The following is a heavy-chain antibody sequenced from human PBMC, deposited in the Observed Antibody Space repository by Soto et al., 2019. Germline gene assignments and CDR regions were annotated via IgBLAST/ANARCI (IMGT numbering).Heavy chain of an antibody. CDR2: INHSGST. D-gene: IGHD5-18*01. CDR1: GGSFSGYY. J-gene: IGHJ4*02. CDR3: ARAPADTAMACCDY. V-gene: IGHV4-34*01. Sequence: QVQLQQWGAGLLKPSETLSLTCAVYGGSFSGYYWSWIRQPPGKGLEWIGEINHSGSTNYNPSLKSRVTISVDTSKNQFSLKLSSVTAADTAVYYCARAPADTAMACCDYWGQGTLVTVSS.